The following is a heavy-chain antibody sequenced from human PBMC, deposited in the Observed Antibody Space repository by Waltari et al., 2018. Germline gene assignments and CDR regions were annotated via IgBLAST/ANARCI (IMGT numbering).Heavy chain of an antibody. CDR1: GYTFTSYA. D-gene: IGHD6-6*01. CDR2: INAGKGNT. Sequence: QVQLVQSGAEVKKPGASVKVSCKASGYTFTSYAMHWVRQAPGQRLEWMGWINAGKGNTKVSQKFQGRVTITMDTSASTAYMELSSLRSEDTAVYYCARARIAARPYFDYWGQGTLVTVSS. J-gene: IGHJ4*02. V-gene: IGHV1-3*01. CDR3: ARARIAARPYFDY.